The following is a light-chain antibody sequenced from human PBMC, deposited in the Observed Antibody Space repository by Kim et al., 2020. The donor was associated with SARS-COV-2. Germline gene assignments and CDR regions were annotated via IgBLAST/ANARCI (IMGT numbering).Light chain of an antibody. CDR3: QAWDSSTARGV. J-gene: IGLJ3*02. CDR1: KLGDKY. Sequence: SYELTQPPSVSVSPGQTASITCSGDKLGDKYACWYQQKPGQSPVLVIYQVSKRPSGIPERFSGSNSGNTATLTISGTQAMDEADYYCQAWDSSTARGVFG. V-gene: IGLV3-1*01. CDR2: QVS.